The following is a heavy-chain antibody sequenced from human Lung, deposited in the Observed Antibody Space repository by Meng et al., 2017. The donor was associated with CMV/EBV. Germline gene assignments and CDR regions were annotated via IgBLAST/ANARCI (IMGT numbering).Heavy chain of an antibody. V-gene: IGHV1-69*06. CDR2: IIPVVGTV. CDR3: ARDSRGSTWYLLAGYYYGSGV. Sequence: SVKVSXKPSGGTFSNYAITWVRQAPGQGLEWMGGIIPVVGTVNYPQKFQGRVTITADKSTSTVYMELSSLRSEDTAVYYCARDSRGSTWYLLAGYYYGSGVWGPGTXVNGAS. J-gene: IGHJ6*02. CDR1: GGTFSNYA. D-gene: IGHD6-13*01.